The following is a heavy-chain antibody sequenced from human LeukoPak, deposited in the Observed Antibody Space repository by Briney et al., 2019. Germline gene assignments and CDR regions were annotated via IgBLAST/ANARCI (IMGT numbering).Heavy chain of an antibody. CDR1: GGTFSSYA. J-gene: IGHJ4*02. V-gene: IGHV1-69*13. D-gene: IGHD2-21*02. CDR3: ARVKAWPTIVVVTATPTDFDY. CDR2: IIPIFGTA. Sequence: ASVKVSCKAFGGTFSSYAISWVRQAPGQGLEWMGGIIPIFGTANYAQKFQGRVTITADESTSTAYMELSSLRSEDTAVYYCARVKAWPTIVVVTATPTDFDYWGQGTLVTVSS.